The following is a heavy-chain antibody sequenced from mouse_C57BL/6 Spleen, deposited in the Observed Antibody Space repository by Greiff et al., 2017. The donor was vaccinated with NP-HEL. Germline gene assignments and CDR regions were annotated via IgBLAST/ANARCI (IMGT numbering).Heavy chain of an antibody. J-gene: IGHJ3*01. V-gene: IGHV1-55*01. D-gene: IGHD1-1*01. CDR1: GYTFTSYW. Sequence: QVQLQQPGAELVKPGASVKMSCKASGYTFTSYWITWVKQRPGQGLEWIGDIYPGSGSTNYNEKFKSKATLTVDTSSSTAYMQLSSLTSEDSAVYYCARNYGSSYGGWFAYWGQGTLVTVSA. CDR2: IYPGSGST. CDR3: ARNYGSSYGGWFAY.